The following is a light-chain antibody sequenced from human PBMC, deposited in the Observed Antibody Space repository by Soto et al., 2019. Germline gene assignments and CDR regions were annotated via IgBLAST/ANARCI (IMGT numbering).Light chain of an antibody. V-gene: IGLV1-44*01. J-gene: IGLJ1*01. CDR3: AAWDDSLNGYV. CDR1: SSNIGTNA. Sequence: QSALTQPPSASGTPGQRVTISCSGGSSNIGTNAVNWYQQLPGTAPKLLIYNNNRRPSGVPDRFSGSKSGTSASLAISGLQSEDEADYSCAAWDDSLNGYVFGTGTKVTVL. CDR2: NNN.